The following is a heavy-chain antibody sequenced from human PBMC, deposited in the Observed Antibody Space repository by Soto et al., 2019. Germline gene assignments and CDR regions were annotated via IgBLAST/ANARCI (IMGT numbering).Heavy chain of an antibody. CDR2: IYYSGST. D-gene: IGHD2-2*01. V-gene: IGHV4-31*03. J-gene: IGHJ5*02. CDR1: GGSISSGGYY. CDR3: GREAYCSSTSCYWFAP. Sequence: QVQLQESGPGLVKPSQTLSLTCTVSGGSISSGGYYWSWIRQHPGKGLEWIGYIYYSGSTYYNPSLKSRVTISVDTSKNQFSLKLSSVTAADTAVYYCGREAYCSSTSCYWFAPGAQGTLVTVSS.